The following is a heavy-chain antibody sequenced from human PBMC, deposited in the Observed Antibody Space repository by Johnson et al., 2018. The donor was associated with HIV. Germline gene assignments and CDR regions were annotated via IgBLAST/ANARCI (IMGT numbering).Heavy chain of an antibody. J-gene: IGHJ3*02. V-gene: IGHV3-33*08. D-gene: IGHD6-6*01. CDR2: ISFDGNLK. Sequence: VESGGGVVQPGKSLTLSCVGSGLSFSNFGIHWVRQAPGKGPEWVAVISFDGNLKKYADSVKGRFTISIDNSKNTLYLQMNRLRAEDTAVYYCARDLPWSSSSVDAFDIWGQGTMVTVSS. CDR3: ARDLPWSSSSVDAFDI. CDR1: GLSFSNFG.